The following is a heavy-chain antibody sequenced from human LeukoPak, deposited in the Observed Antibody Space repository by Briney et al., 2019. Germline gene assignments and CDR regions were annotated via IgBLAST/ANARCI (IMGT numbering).Heavy chain of an antibody. CDR2: IYPGDSDT. CDR3: ARRSSIAPRLFDY. J-gene: IGHJ4*02. Sequence: GESLKISCKGSGYNFTNYWIDWVRQMPGKGLEWMGIIYPGDSDTRYSPSFQGQVTFSADESISTAYLQWSSLKASDTAIYYCARRSSIAPRLFDYWGQGTLVTVSS. V-gene: IGHV5-51*01. CDR1: GYNFTNYW. D-gene: IGHD6-6*01.